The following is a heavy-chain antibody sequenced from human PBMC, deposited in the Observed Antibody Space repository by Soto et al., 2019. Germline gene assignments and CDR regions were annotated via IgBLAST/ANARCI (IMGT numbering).Heavy chain of an antibody. CDR2: INPNSGGT. J-gene: IGHJ4*02. CDR3: ARDGSGSYYNPNFDY. D-gene: IGHD3-10*01. V-gene: IGHV1-2*04. CDR1: GYTFTGYY. Sequence: GASVKVSCKASGYTFTGYYMRWVRQAPGQGLEWMGWINPNSGGTNYAQKFQGWVTMTRDTSISTAYMELSRLRSDDTAVYYCARDGSGSYYNPNFDYWGQGTLVTVSS.